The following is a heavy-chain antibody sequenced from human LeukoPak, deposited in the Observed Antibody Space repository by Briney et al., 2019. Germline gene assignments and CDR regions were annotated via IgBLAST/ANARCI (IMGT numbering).Heavy chain of an antibody. CDR3: ARVDPGGSTMDY. V-gene: IGHV1-69*05. J-gene: IGHJ4*02. CDR1: GGTFSSYA. CDR2: IIPIFGTA. D-gene: IGHD5/OR15-5a*01. Sequence: SVKVSCKASGGTFSSYAISWVRQAPGQGLEWMGGIIPIFGTANYAQKFQGRVTITTDEPTSTAYMELSSLRSEDTAVYYCARVDPGGSTMDYWGQGTLVTVSS.